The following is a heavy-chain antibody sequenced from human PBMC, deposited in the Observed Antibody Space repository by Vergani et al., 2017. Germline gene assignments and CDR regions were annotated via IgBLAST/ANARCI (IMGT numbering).Heavy chain of an antibody. J-gene: IGHJ4*02. Sequence: QVQLQESGPGLGKPPGTLSLTCAVSGGSISSSNWWSWVRQPPGKGLGWIGEIYHSGSTNYNPSLKSRVTISVDKSKNQFSLKLNSVTAADTAVYYCASQSRHDGSGWPIDYWGQGTLVTVSS. CDR1: GGSISSSNW. V-gene: IGHV4-4*03. CDR3: ASQSRHDGSGWPIDY. D-gene: IGHD6-19*01. CDR2: IYHSGST.